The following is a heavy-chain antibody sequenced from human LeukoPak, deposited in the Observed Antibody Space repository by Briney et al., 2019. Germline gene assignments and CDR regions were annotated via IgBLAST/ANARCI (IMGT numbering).Heavy chain of an antibody. CDR3: AKVGGAWIQLWTPYYFDY. Sequence: PGGSLRLSCAASGFTFSSYGMHWVRQAPGKGLEWVAFIRYDGSNKYYADSVKGRFTISRDNSKNTLYLQMNSLRAEDTAVYYCAKVGGAWIQLWTPYYFDYWGQGTLVTVSS. D-gene: IGHD5-18*01. J-gene: IGHJ4*02. V-gene: IGHV3-30*02. CDR1: GFTFSSYG. CDR2: IRYDGSNK.